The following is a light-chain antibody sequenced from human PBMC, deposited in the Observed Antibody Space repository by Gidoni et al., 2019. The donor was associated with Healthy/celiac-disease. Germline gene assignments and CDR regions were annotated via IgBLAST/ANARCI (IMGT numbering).Light chain of an antibody. CDR1: QSISSY. Sequence: DIQMTQSPSSLSASVGDRVTITCRASQSISSYLNWYQQKPGKVTNLLIYAASSLQRGVPSRFSGSGSGTDFTLTISSLQPEDFATYYCQQSYSTPYTFGQGTKLEIK. CDR3: QQSYSTPYT. V-gene: IGKV1-39*01. J-gene: IGKJ2*01. CDR2: AAS.